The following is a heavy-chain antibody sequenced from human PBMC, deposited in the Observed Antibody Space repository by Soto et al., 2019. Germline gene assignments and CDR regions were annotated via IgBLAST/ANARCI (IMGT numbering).Heavy chain of an antibody. CDR1: GGSISSGGYS. D-gene: IGHD1-26*01. CDR2: IYHSGST. CDR3: ARGVVGASFLLDY. Sequence: PSGTLSLTCAVSGGSISSGGYSWSRIRQPPGKGLEWIGYIYHSGSTYYNPSLKSRVTISVDRSKNQFSLKLSSVTAADTAVYYCARGVVGASFLLDYWGQGTLVTVSS. V-gene: IGHV4-30-2*01. J-gene: IGHJ4*02.